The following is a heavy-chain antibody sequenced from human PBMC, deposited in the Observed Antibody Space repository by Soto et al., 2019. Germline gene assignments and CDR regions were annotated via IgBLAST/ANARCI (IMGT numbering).Heavy chain of an antibody. CDR2: ISGYNGKT. Sequence: QVQLVQSGAEVKKPGASVKVSCKASGYTFTNYGISWVRQAPGQGLEWMGRISGYNGKTDYSHNFQGRITLTTDTSTSTAYMEVRSLRSDDTAVYYSARDGFMPNEIPVFRAKFDPWGQGTLVTVSS. D-gene: IGHD1-1*01. CDR3: ARDGFMPNEIPVFRAKFDP. J-gene: IGHJ5*02. CDR1: GYTFTNYG. V-gene: IGHV1-18*01.